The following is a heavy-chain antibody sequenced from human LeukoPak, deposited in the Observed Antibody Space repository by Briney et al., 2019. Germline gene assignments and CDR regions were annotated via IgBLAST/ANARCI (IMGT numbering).Heavy chain of an antibody. CDR3: ARDRSGWLDY. CDR1: GFTVSSNY. J-gene: IGHJ4*02. V-gene: IGHV3-66*01. D-gene: IGHD6-19*01. CDR2: IYSGGST. Sequence: GGSLRLSCAASGFTVSSNYMSWVRQAPGKGLEWVSVIYSGGSTYYADSVKGRFTISRDNSKNTLYLQMNSLRAEDTAVYYCARDRSGWLDYWGQGTLSPSPQ.